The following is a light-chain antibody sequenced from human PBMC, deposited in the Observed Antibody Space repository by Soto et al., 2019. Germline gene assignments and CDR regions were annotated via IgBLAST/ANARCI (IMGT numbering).Light chain of an antibody. CDR2: GAS. CDR3: QHYSSSSHT. J-gene: IGKJ2*01. Sequence: EIVLTQSPGTLSLSPGERATLSCRASQSVRNNYLAWYQQKPGQAPTLLFYGASSRATGIPDRFSGGGSGTDFTLTISRLEPEDFAVYYCQHYSSSSHTLGQGTKVDTK. CDR1: QSVRNNY. V-gene: IGKV3-20*01.